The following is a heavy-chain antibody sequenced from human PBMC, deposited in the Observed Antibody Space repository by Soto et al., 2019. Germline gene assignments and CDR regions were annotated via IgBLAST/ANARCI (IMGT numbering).Heavy chain of an antibody. CDR1: GFTFSSYA. CDR2: ISGSGGST. CDR3: AKVCHLFYDILTGYYNGGFDY. D-gene: IGHD3-9*01. V-gene: IGHV3-23*01. J-gene: IGHJ4*02. Sequence: PGGSLRLSCAAPGFTFSSYAMSWVRQAPGKGLEWVSAISGSGGSTYYADSVKGRFTIYRDNSKNTLYLQMNSLRAEDTAVFYFAKVCHLFYDILTGYYNGGFDYWGQGT.